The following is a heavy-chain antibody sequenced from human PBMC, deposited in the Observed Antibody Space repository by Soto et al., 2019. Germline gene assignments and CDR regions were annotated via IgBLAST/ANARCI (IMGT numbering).Heavy chain of an antibody. Sequence: QVQLVESGGGVVQPGRSLRLSCAASGFTFSSYGMHWVRQAPGKGLEWVAVISYDGSNKYYADSVKGRFTISRDNSKNTLYLQMNSLRAEDTAVYYRAKEAYSGPLGYWGQGTLVTVSS. CDR3: AKEAYSGPLGY. CDR1: GFTFSSYG. V-gene: IGHV3-30*18. CDR2: ISYDGSNK. D-gene: IGHD2-15*01. J-gene: IGHJ4*02.